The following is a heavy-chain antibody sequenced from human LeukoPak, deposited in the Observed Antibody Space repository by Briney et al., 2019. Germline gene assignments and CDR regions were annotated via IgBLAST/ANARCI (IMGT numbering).Heavy chain of an antibody. J-gene: IGHJ3*01. CDR1: GFTFRVQT. CDR3: ARGFRAFDF. Sequence: GGSLRLSCAASGFTFRVQTMNWVRQAPGTGLEWVSSMSSTSPSIYHADSVKGRFTISRDNTKNSLYLQMDSLRAEDTAVYYCARGFRAFDFWAQGTMVTVSS. V-gene: IGHV3-21*01. CDR2: MSSTSPSI.